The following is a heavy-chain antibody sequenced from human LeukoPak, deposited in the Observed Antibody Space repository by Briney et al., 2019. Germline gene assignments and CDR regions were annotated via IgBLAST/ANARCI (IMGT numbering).Heavy chain of an antibody. Sequence: GGSLRLSCAASGFTFSSYSMNWVRQAPGKGLEWVSSISSSSSYIYYADSVKGRFTISRDNARNSLYLQMNSLRAEDTAVYYCARGGYCSGGSCYSGDYWGQGTLVTVSS. CDR3: ARGGYCSGGSCYSGDY. D-gene: IGHD2-15*01. CDR1: GFTFSSYS. J-gene: IGHJ4*02. CDR2: ISSSSSYI. V-gene: IGHV3-21*01.